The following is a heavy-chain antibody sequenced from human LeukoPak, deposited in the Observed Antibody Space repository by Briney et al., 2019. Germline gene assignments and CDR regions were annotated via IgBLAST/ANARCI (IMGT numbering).Heavy chain of an antibody. CDR2: INPSGGST. CDR1: GYTFTSYY. J-gene: IGHJ3*02. D-gene: IGHD3-22*01. Sequence: ASVTVSCKASGYTFTSYYMHWVRQAPGQGLEWMGIINPSGGSTSYAQKFQGRVTMTRDMSTSTAYMELRSLKSDDTAVYYCASLKNYYDSSGYLVTDAFDIWGQGTMVTVSS. CDR3: ASLKNYYDSSGYLVTDAFDI. V-gene: IGHV1-46*01.